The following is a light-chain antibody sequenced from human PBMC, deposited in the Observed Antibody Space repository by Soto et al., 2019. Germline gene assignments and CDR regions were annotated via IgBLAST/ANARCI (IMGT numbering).Light chain of an antibody. V-gene: IGLV5-45*01. CDR2: YKSDSDK. CDR1: SGINVVTYK. J-gene: IGLJ3*02. Sequence: QLVLTQPASLSASPGASASLTCTLRSGINVVTYKIYWFQQKPGSPPQYLLKYKSDSDKQQGSGVPSRFSGSKDASANAGILLISWLRSEDEADYYCMVWHSSTWVFGGGTKLTVL. CDR3: MVWHSSTWV.